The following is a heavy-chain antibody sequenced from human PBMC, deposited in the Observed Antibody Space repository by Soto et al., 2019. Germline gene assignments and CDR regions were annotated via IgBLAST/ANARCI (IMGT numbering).Heavy chain of an antibody. CDR2: IRSKAYGGTT. Sequence: GGSLRLSCTASGFTFGDYAMSWVRQAPGKGLEWVGFIRSKAYGGTTEYAASVKGRFTISRDDSKSIAYLQMNSLKTEDTAVYYCTRAHRSMVGSQAWGQGTLVTVSS. D-gene: IGHD1-26*01. CDR3: TRAHRSMVGSQA. J-gene: IGHJ4*02. CDR1: GFTFGDYA. V-gene: IGHV3-49*04.